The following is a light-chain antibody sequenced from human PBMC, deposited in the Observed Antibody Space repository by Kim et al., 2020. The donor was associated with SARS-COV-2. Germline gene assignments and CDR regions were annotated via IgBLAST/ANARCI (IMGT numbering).Light chain of an antibody. Sequence: SPGQTASIACSGYKMGDKYVSWYQQKPGQGPVVVIYRDNQRPSGIPERFSGSNSGNTATLTISGTQAMDEADYYCQAWDSSTHNYVFGAGTKVTVL. CDR3: QAWDSSTHNYV. J-gene: IGLJ1*01. CDR2: RDN. V-gene: IGLV3-1*01. CDR1: KMGDKY.